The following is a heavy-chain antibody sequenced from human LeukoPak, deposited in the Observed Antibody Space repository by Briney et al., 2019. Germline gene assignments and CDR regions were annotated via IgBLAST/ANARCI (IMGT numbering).Heavy chain of an antibody. V-gene: IGHV5-51*01. J-gene: IGHJ4*02. Sequence: GESLKISCKGSGYSFTSYWIGWVRQVPGKGLEWMGIIYPTDSDTRYSPSFQGQVTFSADKSISTAYLQWSSLKALDTAVYYCARHRDSSGWYLDYWGQGTLVTVSS. CDR1: GYSFTSYW. CDR2: IYPTDSDT. CDR3: ARHRDSSGWYLDY. D-gene: IGHD6-19*01.